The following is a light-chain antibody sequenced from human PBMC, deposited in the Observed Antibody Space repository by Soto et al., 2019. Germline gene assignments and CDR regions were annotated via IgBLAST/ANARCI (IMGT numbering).Light chain of an antibody. J-gene: IGLJ7*01. CDR1: TGDVTNGRW. Sequence: QAVVTQEPSLTVSPGGTVTLTCGSSTGDVTNGRWPYWFQQRPGQVPRTLIHDTSNKHPWTPARFSGSLLGGKAALTLSGAQTEDEAVYYCLLFYDGVAVLGGGTQLTVL. CDR2: DTS. CDR3: LLFYDGVAV. V-gene: IGLV7-46*01.